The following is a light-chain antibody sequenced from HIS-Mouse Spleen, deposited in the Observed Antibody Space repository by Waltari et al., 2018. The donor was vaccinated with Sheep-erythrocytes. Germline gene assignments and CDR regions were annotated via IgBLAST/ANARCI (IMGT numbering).Light chain of an antibody. V-gene: IGLV2-14*03. CDR3: SSYTSSSTVV. CDR2: DVS. Sequence: QSALTQPASVSGSPGQSITISCTGTSSDVGGYNYVSWYQKHPGKAPKLMIYDVSNQASGVSNRFSGSKSGNSASLTISGLQAEDEADYYCSSYTSSSTVVFGGGTKLTVL. J-gene: IGLJ2*01. CDR1: SSDVGGYNY.